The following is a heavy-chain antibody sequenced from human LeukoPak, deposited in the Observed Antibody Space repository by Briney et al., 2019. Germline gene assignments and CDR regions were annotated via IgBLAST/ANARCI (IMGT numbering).Heavy chain of an antibody. Sequence: KPGGSLRLSCAASGFTFSDYYMSWIRQAPGKGLEWVSYISSSGSTIYYADSVKGRFTISRDNAKNSLYLQMNSLRAEDTAVYYCAKDLVAKCSTSCYTPFGYWGQGTLVTVSS. V-gene: IGHV3-11*04. CDR1: GFTFSDYY. D-gene: IGHD2-2*02. J-gene: IGHJ4*02. CDR2: ISSSGSTI. CDR3: AKDLVAKCSTSCYTPFGY.